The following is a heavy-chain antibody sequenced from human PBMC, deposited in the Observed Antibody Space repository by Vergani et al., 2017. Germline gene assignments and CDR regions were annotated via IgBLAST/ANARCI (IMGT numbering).Heavy chain of an antibody. V-gene: IGHV4-34*01. Sequence: QVQLQQWGGGLLKPSETLSLTCVVNGGSFTSYHWTWIRQSPGEGLEWVGDIDHTGRPDYNPSLKSRLTMSVDKSRNQFSLTLNSVTATDTAIYFCARVNTXTNGHLYYYYYMDVWGQGTAVTV. J-gene: IGHJ6*03. D-gene: IGHD2-8*01. CDR3: ARVNTXTNGHLYYYYYMDV. CDR1: GGSFTSYH. CDR2: IDHTGRP.